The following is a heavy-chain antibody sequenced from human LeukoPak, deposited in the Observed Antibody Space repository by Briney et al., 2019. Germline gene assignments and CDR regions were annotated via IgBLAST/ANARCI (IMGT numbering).Heavy chain of an antibody. CDR2: IYYSGST. V-gene: IGHV4-59*08. Sequence: SETLSLTCTVSGGSISSYYWSWIRQPPGKGLGWIGYIYYSGSTNYNPSLKSRVTISVDTSKNQFSLKLSSVTAADTAVYYCAKTGDIVVIRGETLYNWFDPWGQGTLVTVSS. CDR1: GGSISSYY. J-gene: IGHJ5*02. D-gene: IGHD2-2*01. CDR3: AKTGDIVVIRGETLYNWFDP.